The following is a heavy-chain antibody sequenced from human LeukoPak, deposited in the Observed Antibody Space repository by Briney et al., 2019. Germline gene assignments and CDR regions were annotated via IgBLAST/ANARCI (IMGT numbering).Heavy chain of an antibody. Sequence: GGSLRLSCVASGFPFSSYWMTWVRQAPGKGLEWVANIKQDGSKKSYVDSVKGRFTISRDNAKNSLYLQMNSLRAEDTAIYYCTRVGYIDEGNDYWGQGTLVTVSS. CDR2: IKQDGSKK. D-gene: IGHD5-24*01. CDR1: GFPFSSYW. V-gene: IGHV3-7*04. J-gene: IGHJ4*02. CDR3: TRVGYIDEGNDY.